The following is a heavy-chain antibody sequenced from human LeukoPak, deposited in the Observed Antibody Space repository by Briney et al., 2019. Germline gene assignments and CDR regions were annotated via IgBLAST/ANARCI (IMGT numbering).Heavy chain of an antibody. Sequence: GGSLRLSCAASGFTFSSYGMHWVRQAPGKGLEWVAVIWYDGSNKYYADSVKGRFTISRDNSKNTLYLQMNSLRAEDTAVYYCARDRRAFTYDNGGTGFDYWGQGTLVTVSS. D-gene: IGHD4-23*01. V-gene: IGHV3-33*01. J-gene: IGHJ4*02. CDR3: ARDRRAFTYDNGGTGFDY. CDR2: IWYDGSNK. CDR1: GFTFSSYG.